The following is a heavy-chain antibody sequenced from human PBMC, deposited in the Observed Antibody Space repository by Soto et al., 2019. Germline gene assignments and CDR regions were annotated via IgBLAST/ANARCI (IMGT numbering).Heavy chain of an antibody. J-gene: IGHJ6*02. D-gene: IGHD3-22*01. CDR2: IIPIFGTA. Sequence: SVKVSCKASGGTFSSYAISWVRQAPGQGLEWMGGIIPIFGTANYAQKFQGRVTITADESTSTAYMELSGLRSEDTAVYYCASHSSGNDYYYGMDVWGQGTTVTVS. CDR1: GGTFSSYA. CDR3: ASHSSGNDYYYGMDV. V-gene: IGHV1-69*13.